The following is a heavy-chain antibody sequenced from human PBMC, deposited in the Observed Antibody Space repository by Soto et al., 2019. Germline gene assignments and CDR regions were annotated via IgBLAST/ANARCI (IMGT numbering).Heavy chain of an antibody. J-gene: IGHJ4*02. CDR3: ARDRSSWYYFDY. Sequence: SVKVSCKASGGTFSSYAISWVRQAPGQGLEWVGGIIPIFGTANYAQKFQGRVTITADKSTSTAYMELSSLRSEDTAVYYCARDRSSWYYFDYWGQGPLVTVSS. CDR1: GGTFSSYA. D-gene: IGHD6-13*01. CDR2: IIPIFGTA. V-gene: IGHV1-69*06.